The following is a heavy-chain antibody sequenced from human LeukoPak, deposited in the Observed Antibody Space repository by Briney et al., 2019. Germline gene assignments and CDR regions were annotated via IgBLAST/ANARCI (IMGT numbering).Heavy chain of an antibody. CDR2: IIPILGIA. J-gene: IGHJ4*02. CDR1: GGTFSSYA. CDR3: ARDRGQYYYDSSGYTFDY. D-gene: IGHD3-22*01. Sequence: ASVTVSCKASGGTFSSYAISWVRQAPGQGLEWMGRIIPILGIANYAQKFQGRVTITADNSTSTAYMELSSLRSEDTAVYYCARDRGQYYYDSSGYTFDYWGQGTLVTVSS. V-gene: IGHV1-69*04.